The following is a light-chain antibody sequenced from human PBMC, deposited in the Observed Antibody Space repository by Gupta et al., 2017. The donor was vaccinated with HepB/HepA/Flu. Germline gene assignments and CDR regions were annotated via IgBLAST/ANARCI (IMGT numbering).Light chain of an antibody. CDR2: QNS. J-gene: IGLJ2*01. V-gene: IGLV3-1*01. Sequence: SYELTHPPSVSVSPVQTASITCSGDKLGDKYACWYQQKPGQSPVLVIYQNSKRPSGTPERFSGSNSGNTATLTISGTQAMDEADYYCQAWDSSTGVFGGGTKLTVL. CDR1: KLGDKY. CDR3: QAWDSSTGV.